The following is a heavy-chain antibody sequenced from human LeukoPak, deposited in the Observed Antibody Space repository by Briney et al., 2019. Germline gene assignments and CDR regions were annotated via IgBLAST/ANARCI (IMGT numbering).Heavy chain of an antibody. V-gene: IGHV4-34*01. J-gene: IGHJ1*01. D-gene: IGHD3-10*01. CDR1: GGSSSGHY. CDR2: INRGGST. CDR3: ARGYDSGSYYQF. Sequence: SETLSLTCTVYGGSSSGHYWTWIRQPPGKGLEWIGEINRGGSTSYNPSLKSRVTISIDTSKKQFSLKLSSVTAADTGVYYCARGYDSGSYYQFWGQGTLVTVSS.